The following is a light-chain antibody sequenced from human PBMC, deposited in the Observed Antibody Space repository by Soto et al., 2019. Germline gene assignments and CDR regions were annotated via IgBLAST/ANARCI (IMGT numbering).Light chain of an antibody. CDR2: KAS. CDR3: QQYNNYPLT. J-gene: IGKJ3*01. CDR1: QSISSW. V-gene: IGKV1-5*03. Sequence: DIQMTQSPSTLSASVGDRVTITCRASQSISSWLAWYQQKPGKAPKLLIYKASSLESGVPSRFSGSGSGTEFTLTISSLQPADFATYYCQQYNNYPLTFGPGTKVDIK.